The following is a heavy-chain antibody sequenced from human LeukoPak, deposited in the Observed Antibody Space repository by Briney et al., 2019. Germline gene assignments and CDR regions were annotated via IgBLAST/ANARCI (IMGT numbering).Heavy chain of an antibody. J-gene: IGHJ6*03. CDR2: VIPIFGTA. V-gene: IGHV1-69*05. CDR1: GGTFSSYA. D-gene: IGHD1-26*01. Sequence: SVKVSCKASGGTFSSYAISWVRQAPGQGLKWMGRVIPIFGTANYAQKFQGRVTITTDESTSTAYMELSSLRSEDTAVYYCARDGGSYWNYYYYYMDVWGKGTTVTVSS. CDR3: ARDGGSYWNYYYYYMDV.